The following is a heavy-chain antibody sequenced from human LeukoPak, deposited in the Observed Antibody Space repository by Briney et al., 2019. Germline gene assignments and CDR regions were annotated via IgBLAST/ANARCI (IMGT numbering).Heavy chain of an antibody. CDR3: ARDPSLSSGYWSSDY. V-gene: IGHV1-69*04. Sequence: ASVKVSCKASGGTFSSYAISWVRQAPGQGLEWMGRIIPILGIANYAQKFQGRVTITADKSTSTAYMELSSLRSEDTAVYYCARDPSLSSGYWSSDYWGQGTLVTVSS. CDR2: IIPILGIA. CDR1: GGTFSSYA. D-gene: IGHD3-22*01. J-gene: IGHJ4*02.